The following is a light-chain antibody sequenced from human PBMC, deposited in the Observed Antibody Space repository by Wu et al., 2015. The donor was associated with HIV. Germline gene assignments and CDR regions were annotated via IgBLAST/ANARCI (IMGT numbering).Light chain of an antibody. V-gene: IGKV3-15*01. CDR2: GAS. Sequence: EIVLTQSPGTLSLSPGERATLSCRASQGVSNTLAWYQQKPGQAPRLLIYGASTRATGIPARFSGSGSGTEFTLTISSMQSEDFAIYYCQQYNNWPRTFGLGPKWISN. J-gene: IGKJ3*01. CDR1: QGVSNT. CDR3: QQYNNWPRT.